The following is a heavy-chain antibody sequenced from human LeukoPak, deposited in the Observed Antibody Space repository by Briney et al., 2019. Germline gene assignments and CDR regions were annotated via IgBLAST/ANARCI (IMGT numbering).Heavy chain of an antibody. J-gene: IGHJ5*02. D-gene: IGHD2-15*01. CDR2: INPSGGST. V-gene: IGHV1-46*01. Sequence: GASVKVSCKASGYTFTSYYMHWVRQAPGQGLEWMGIINPSGGSTSYAQKFQGRVTMTRNTSISTAYMELSSLRSDDTAVYYCARDQDIVVVVAALRQREMGGFDPWGQGTLVTVSS. CDR1: GYTFTSYY. CDR3: ARDQDIVVVVAALRQREMGGFDP.